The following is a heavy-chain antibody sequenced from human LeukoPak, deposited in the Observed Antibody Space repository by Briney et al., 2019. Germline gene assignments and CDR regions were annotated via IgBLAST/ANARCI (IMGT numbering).Heavy chain of an antibody. Sequence: ASVKVSCKXSGYTFTSYGISWVRQTPGQGLEWMGWISAYNGNTNYSQKLQGRVTMTTDTSTSTAYMELRSLRSDDTAVYYCARDVGPTTVSRDNWFDPWGQGTLVTVSS. D-gene: IGHD4-11*01. J-gene: IGHJ5*02. CDR3: ARDVGPTTVSRDNWFDP. CDR1: GYTFTSYG. CDR2: ISAYNGNT. V-gene: IGHV1-18*01.